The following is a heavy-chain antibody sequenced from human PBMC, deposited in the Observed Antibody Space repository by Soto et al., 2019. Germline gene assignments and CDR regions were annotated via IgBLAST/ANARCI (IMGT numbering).Heavy chain of an antibody. D-gene: IGHD2-2*03. CDR2: IYYSGST. CDR3: AREGGYCSSTSCGPNWFDS. Sequence: PSETLSLTCTVSGGSISSGGYYWSWIRQHPGKGLEWIGYIYYSGSTYYNPSLKSRVTISVDTSKNQFSLKLSSVTAADTAVYYCAREGGYCSSTSCGPNWFDSWGQGTLVTVSS. J-gene: IGHJ5*01. CDR1: GGSISSGGYY. V-gene: IGHV4-31*03.